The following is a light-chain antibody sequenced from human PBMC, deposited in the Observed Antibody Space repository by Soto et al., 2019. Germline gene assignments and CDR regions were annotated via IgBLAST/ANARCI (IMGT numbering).Light chain of an antibody. J-gene: IGKJ4*01. V-gene: IGKV1-5*01. CDR2: DVF. CDR1: QSINRW. Sequence: IQMTQSPSTLSASVGDRVTMTCRASQSINRWLAWYQQKPGTAPKLLIYDVFNLESGVPSRFSGSGYGTEFTLTISSLQPDDFPTYFWQQYHLLLTFAGGTKVEI. CDR3: QQYHLLLT.